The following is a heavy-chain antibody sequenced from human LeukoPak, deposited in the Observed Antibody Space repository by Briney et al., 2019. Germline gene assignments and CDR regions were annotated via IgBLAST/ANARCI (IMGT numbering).Heavy chain of an antibody. CDR2: ISGSGGST. D-gene: IGHD1-26*01. J-gene: IGHJ4*02. V-gene: IGHV3-23*01. CDR1: GFTFSSYA. CDR3: AKDRHLRYSGSYQGHSGY. Sequence: PGGSLRLSCAASGFTFSSYAMSWVRQAPGKGLEWVSAISGSGGSTYYADSVKGRFTISRDNSKNTLYLQMNSLRAEDTAVYYCAKDRHLRYSGSYQGHSGYWGQGTLVTVSS.